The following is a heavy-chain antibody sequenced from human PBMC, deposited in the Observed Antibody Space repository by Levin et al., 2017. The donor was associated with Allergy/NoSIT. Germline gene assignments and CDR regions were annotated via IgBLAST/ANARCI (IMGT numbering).Heavy chain of an antibody. Sequence: GESLKISCKASGYTFTSYGISWVRQAPGQGLEWMGWISAYNGNTNYAQKLQGRVTMTTDTSTSTAYMELRSLRSDDTAVYYCARDSTYGNWFDPWGQGTLVTVSS. J-gene: IGHJ5*02. CDR3: ARDSTYGNWFDP. D-gene: IGHD2-2*01. V-gene: IGHV1-18*01. CDR1: GYTFTSYG. CDR2: ISAYNGNT.